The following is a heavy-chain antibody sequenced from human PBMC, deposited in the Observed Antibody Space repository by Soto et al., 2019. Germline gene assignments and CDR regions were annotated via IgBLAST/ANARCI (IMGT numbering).Heavy chain of an antibody. J-gene: IGHJ6*03. D-gene: IGHD4-17*01. CDR2: ISSSSSYI. Sequence: GGSLRLSCAASGFTFSSYSMNWVRQAPGKGLEWVSSISSSSSYIYYADSVKGRFTISRDNAKNSLYLQMNSLRAEDTAVYYCAREYGDVYYYYMDVWGKGTTVTVSS. CDR1: GFTFSSYS. CDR3: AREYGDVYYYYMDV. V-gene: IGHV3-21*01.